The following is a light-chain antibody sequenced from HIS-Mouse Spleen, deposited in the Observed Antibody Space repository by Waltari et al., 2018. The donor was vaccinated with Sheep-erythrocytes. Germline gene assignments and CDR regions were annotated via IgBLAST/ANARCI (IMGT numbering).Light chain of an antibody. V-gene: IGLV2-23*01. CDR3: CSYAGSSTPWV. J-gene: IGLJ3*02. CDR1: SSDVGGYNL. Sequence: QSALTQPASVSGSPGQSITISCTGPSSDVGGYNLVSWYQQHPGKAPKPRIYEGSKRPSGVSNRFSGSKSGNTASLTISGLQAEDEADYYCCSYAGSSTPWVFGGGTKLTVL. CDR2: EGS.